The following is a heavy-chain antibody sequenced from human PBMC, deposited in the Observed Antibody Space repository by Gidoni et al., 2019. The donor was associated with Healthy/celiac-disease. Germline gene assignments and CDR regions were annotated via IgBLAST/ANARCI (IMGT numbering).Heavy chain of an antibody. CDR3: ARTSAVSHNWFDP. J-gene: IGHJ5*02. V-gene: IGHV4-34*01. CDR1: GGSFSGYY. D-gene: IGHD6-13*01. CDR2: INHSGSN. Sequence: QVQLQQWGAGLLKPSETLSLTCAVYGGSFSGYYWSWIRHPPGKGLEWIGEINHSGSNNYNPSLKRRVTISVDTAKNQFSLKLSSVTAADTAVYYCARTSAVSHNWFDPWGQGTLVTVSS.